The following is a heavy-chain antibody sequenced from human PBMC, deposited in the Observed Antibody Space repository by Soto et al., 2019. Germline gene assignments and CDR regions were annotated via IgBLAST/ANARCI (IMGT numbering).Heavy chain of an antibody. CDR2: ISSSSSYI. D-gene: IGHD3-3*01. CDR3: ASSTIFGMIIKYFFEY. V-gene: IGHV3-21*01. CDR1: GVTFSTYG. Sequence: PGGSLRLSCAASGVTFSTYGMNWVRQAPGKGLEWVSSISSSSSYIYYADSVKGRFTISRDNAKNSLYLQMNSLRAEDTAVYYCASSTIFGMIIKYFFEYWGQGTLVTVSS. J-gene: IGHJ4*02.